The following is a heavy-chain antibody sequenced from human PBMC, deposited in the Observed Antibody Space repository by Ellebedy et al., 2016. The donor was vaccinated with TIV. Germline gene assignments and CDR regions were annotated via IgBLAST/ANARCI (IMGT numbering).Heavy chain of an antibody. CDR1: GFSLSNSF. Sequence: GGSLRLXCAASGFSLSNSFMSWIRQAPGKGLEWVSTLTADGRSTYFADSVKGRFTISRDNSKNTVYLQMNSLRADDTAVYYCRQGHYADYWGQGTLVTVSS. CDR2: LTADGRST. V-gene: IGHV3-23*01. J-gene: IGHJ4*02. CDR3: RQGHYADY.